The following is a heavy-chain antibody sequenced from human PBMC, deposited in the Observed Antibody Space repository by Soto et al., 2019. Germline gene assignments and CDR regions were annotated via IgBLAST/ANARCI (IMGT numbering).Heavy chain of an antibody. J-gene: IGHJ4*02. V-gene: IGHV4-4*07. CDR3: AGGVLSGSYYGAGYFDY. CDR1: GGSISSYY. Sequence: PSETLSLTCTVSGGSISSYYWSWIRQPAGKGLEWIGRIYTSGSTNYNPSLKSRVTMSVDTSKNQFSLKLSSVTAADTAVYYCAGGVLSGSYYGAGYFDYWGQGTLVTVSS. CDR2: IYTSGST. D-gene: IGHD1-26*01.